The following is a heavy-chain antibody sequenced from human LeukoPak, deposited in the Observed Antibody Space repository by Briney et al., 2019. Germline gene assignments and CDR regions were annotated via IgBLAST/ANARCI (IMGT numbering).Heavy chain of an antibody. Sequence: ASVKVSCKASGYTFTGYYMHWVRQAPGQGLEWMGWINPNSGGTNYAQKFQGRVTMTRDTSISTAYMELSRLRSDDTAVYYCARDLGIFGVVIIFDYXXQGXLVTVSS. CDR2: INPNSGGT. V-gene: IGHV1-2*02. J-gene: IGHJ4*02. D-gene: IGHD3-3*01. CDR1: GYTFTGYY. CDR3: ARDLGIFGVVIIFDY.